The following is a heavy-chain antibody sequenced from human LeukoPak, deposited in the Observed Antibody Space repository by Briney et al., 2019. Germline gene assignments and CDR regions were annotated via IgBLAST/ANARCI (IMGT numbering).Heavy chain of an antibody. CDR3: ARDTVRGDTPDY. Sequence: SETLSLTCTVSGASISSYYWSWIRQPAGKALEWIGRIYVTGSTTYNPSLESRVTMSLDTSKNHFSLKLRSVTAADTAVYYCARDTVRGDTPDYWGQGTLVTVSS. V-gene: IGHV4-4*07. CDR2: IYVTGST. J-gene: IGHJ4*02. D-gene: IGHD2-21*02. CDR1: GASISSYY.